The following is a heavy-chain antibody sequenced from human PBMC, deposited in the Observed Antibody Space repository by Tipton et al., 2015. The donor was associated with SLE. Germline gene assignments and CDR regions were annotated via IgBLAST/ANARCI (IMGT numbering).Heavy chain of an antibody. Sequence: LRLSCTVSGGSISSYYWSWIRQPPGKGLEWIGYIYYSGSTNYNPSLKSRVTISVDTSKNHFSLKLSSVTAADTAVYYCARSIKSYVYDWFDPWGQGTLVTVSS. J-gene: IGHJ5*02. D-gene: IGHD5-18*01. CDR2: IYYSGST. CDR3: ARSIKSYVYDWFDP. CDR1: GGSISSYY. V-gene: IGHV4-59*01.